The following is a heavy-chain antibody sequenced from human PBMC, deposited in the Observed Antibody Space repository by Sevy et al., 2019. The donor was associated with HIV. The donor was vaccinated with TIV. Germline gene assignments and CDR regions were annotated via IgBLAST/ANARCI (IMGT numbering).Heavy chain of an antibody. V-gene: IGHV3-9*01. Sequence: GGSLRLSCAASGFTFDDYGINWVRQAPGKGLEWVSGISWNSGSLGYADSVKGRFTISRDNAKNSLYLQMNSLRPDDTGLYYCAKDVGQWLGKDAFDVWGRGTMVIVSS. J-gene: IGHJ3*01. D-gene: IGHD6-19*01. CDR3: AKDVGQWLGKDAFDV. CDR2: ISWNSGSL. CDR1: GFTFDDYG.